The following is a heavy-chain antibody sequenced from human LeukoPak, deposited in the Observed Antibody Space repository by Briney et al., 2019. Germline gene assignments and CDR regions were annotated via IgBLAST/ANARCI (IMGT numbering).Heavy chain of an antibody. CDR3: AKGESSGS. CDR2: ISYDGSNK. D-gene: IGHD6-19*01. V-gene: IGHV3-30*18. J-gene: IGHJ4*02. CDR1: GFTFSSYG. Sequence: PGESLRLSCAASGFTFSSYGMHWVRQAPGKGLEWVAVISYDGSNKYYADSVKGRFTISRDNSKNTLYLQMNSLRAEDTAVYYCAKGESSGSWGQGTLVTVSS.